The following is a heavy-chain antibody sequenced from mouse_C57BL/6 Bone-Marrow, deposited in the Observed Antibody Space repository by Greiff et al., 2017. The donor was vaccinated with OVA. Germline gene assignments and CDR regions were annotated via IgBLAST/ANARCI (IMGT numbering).Heavy chain of an antibody. CDR2: IHPNSGST. CDR1: GYTFTSYW. J-gene: IGHJ3*01. CDR3: ARSFAY. V-gene: IGHV1-64*01. Sequence: QVQLQQPGAELVKPGASVKLSCTASGYTFTSYWMHWVKQRPGQGLEWIGLIHPNSGSTNYNAKFKSKATLTVDKSSSTAYMQLSSLTSEDSAVYYCARSFAYWGQGTLLTVSA.